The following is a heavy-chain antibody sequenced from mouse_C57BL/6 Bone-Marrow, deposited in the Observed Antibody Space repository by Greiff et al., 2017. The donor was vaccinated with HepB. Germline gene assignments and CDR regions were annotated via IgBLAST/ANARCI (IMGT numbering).Heavy chain of an antibody. CDR3: ASGNLLLRPRGFDY. Sequence: QVQLQQPGAELVKPGASVKMSCKASGYTFTSYWITWVKQRPGQGLEWIGDIYPGSGSTNYNEKFKSKATLTVDTSSSTAYMQLSSLTSEDSAVYYCASGNLLLRPRGFDYWGQGTTLTVSS. CDR1: GYTFTSYW. D-gene: IGHD1-1*01. CDR2: IYPGSGST. J-gene: IGHJ2*01. V-gene: IGHV1-55*01.